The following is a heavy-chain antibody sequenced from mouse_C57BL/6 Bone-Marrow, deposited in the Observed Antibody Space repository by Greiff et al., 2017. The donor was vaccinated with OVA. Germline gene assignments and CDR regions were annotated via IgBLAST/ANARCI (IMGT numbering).Heavy chain of an antibody. Sequence: VQLQESGAELARPGASVKLSCKASGYTFTSYGISWVKQRTGQGLEWIGEIYPRSGNTYYNEKFKGKATLTADKSSSTAYMELRSLTSEDSAVYFCARRLVVDWYFDVWGTGTTVTVSS. CDR2: IYPRSGNT. V-gene: IGHV1-81*01. CDR3: ARRLVVDWYFDV. J-gene: IGHJ1*03. CDR1: GYTFTSYG. D-gene: IGHD1-1*01.